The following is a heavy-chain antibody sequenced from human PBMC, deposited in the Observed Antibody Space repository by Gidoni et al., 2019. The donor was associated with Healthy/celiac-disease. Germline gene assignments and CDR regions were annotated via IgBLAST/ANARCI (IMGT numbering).Heavy chain of an antibody. D-gene: IGHD6-19*01. CDR3: ARAPTIAVAGYFDY. Sequence: QVQLQESGPGRVNPSETLSLTCTVSAGSLSSYYWRWIRQPPGKGLEWIGYIYDSGSTNYNPSLKSRVTISVDTSKNQFSLKLSSVTAAETAVYYCARAPTIAVAGYFDYWGQGTLVTVSS. CDR1: AGSLSSYY. J-gene: IGHJ4*02. CDR2: IYDSGST. V-gene: IGHV4-59*01.